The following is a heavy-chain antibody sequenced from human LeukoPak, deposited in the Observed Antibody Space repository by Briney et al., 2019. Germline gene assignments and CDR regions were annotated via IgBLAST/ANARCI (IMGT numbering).Heavy chain of an antibody. V-gene: IGHV3-23*01. CDR2: ISSSGGNT. D-gene: IGHD3-3*01. J-gene: IGHJ3*02. CDR1: GFTFSSYA. Sequence: GGSLRLSCAASGFTFSSYAMSWVRQAPGKGLEWVSAISSSGGNTYYADSVKGRFTISRDNSKKTFYLQMNSLRAEDTADYYRAEDLMVIIVSGVCDIWGQGTMVTVSS. CDR3: AEDLMVIIVSGVCDI.